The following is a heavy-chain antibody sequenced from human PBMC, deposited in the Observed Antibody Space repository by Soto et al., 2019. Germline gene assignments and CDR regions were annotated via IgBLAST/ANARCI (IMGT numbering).Heavy chain of an antibody. CDR1: GFTFSSYA. Sequence: EVQLLESGGGLVQPGGSLRLSCAASGFTFSSYAMSWVRQAPGKGLEWVSAISGSGGSTYYADSVKGRFTISRDNSKNTLYLQMNGLRAEDTAVYYCAEDPYSQQLVEYYFDYWGQGTLVTVSS. CDR2: ISGSGGST. V-gene: IGHV3-23*01. J-gene: IGHJ4*02. CDR3: AEDPYSQQLVEYYFDY. D-gene: IGHD6-13*01.